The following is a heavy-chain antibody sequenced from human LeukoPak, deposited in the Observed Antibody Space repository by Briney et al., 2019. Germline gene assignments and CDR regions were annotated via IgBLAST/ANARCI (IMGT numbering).Heavy chain of an antibody. D-gene: IGHD6-13*01. Sequence: GGSLRLSCAASGFTFSSYEMNWVRQAPGKGLEWVSYISSSGSTIYYADSVRGRFTISRDNAKNSLYLQMNSLRAEDTAVYYCASDAPGYSSSWGLFDYWGQGTLVTVSS. CDR3: ASDAPGYSSSWGLFDY. CDR2: ISSSGSTI. CDR1: GFTFSSYE. V-gene: IGHV3-48*03. J-gene: IGHJ4*02.